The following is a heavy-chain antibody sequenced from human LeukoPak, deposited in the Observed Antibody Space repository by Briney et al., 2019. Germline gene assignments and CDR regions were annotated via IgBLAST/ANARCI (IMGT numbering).Heavy chain of an antibody. CDR2: ISDSGRYI. Sequence: PGGSLRLSCTASGFTFCDYSMTWVRQAPGRGLEWVSSISDSGRYIYQADSLKGRFTISRDNAKDLLYLQMSDLRDDDTAIYYCAKTAVTTMVGWFDPWGQGALVTVSS. V-gene: IGHV3-21*01. D-gene: IGHD4-23*01. CDR1: GFTFCDYS. J-gene: IGHJ5*02. CDR3: AKTAVTTMVGWFDP.